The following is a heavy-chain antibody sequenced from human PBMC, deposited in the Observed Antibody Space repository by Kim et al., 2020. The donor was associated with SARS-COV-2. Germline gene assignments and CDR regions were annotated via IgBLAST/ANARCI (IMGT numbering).Heavy chain of an antibody. Sequence: GGSLRLSCAASGFTFSSYEMNWVRQAPGKGLEWVSYISSSGSTIYYADSVKGRFTISRDNTKNSLYLQMNSLRAEDTAVYYCASHFTIPRPGFDPWGQGTLVTVSS. D-gene: IGHD3-3*01. CDR2: ISSSGSTI. CDR1: GFTFSSYE. J-gene: IGHJ5*02. V-gene: IGHV3-48*03. CDR3: ASHFTIPRPGFDP.